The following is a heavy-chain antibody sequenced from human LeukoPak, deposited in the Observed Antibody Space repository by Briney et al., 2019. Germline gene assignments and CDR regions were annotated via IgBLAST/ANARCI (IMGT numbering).Heavy chain of an antibody. V-gene: IGHV3-48*02. D-gene: IGHD4-23*01. Sequence: PGGSLRLSCAASGFTFSNYAMNWVRQAPGKGLEWISFISGSSTSTYYADSVKGRFTVSRDNAKNSLYLQMNSLRDEDTAVYYCARNPGGIGDYWGQGTLVTVSS. J-gene: IGHJ4*02. CDR3: ARNPGGIGDY. CDR1: GFTFSNYA. CDR2: ISGSSTST.